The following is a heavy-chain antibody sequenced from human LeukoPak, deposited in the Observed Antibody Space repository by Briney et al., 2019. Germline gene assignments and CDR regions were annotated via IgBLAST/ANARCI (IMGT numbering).Heavy chain of an antibody. V-gene: IGHV3-30-3*01. Sequence: GGSLRLSCAASGFTFSSCAIHWVRQAPGKGLEWVAVISYDGSNKYYADSVKGRFTISRDNSKNTLYLQMSSLRAEDTAVYYCARDLPPYAFDIWGQGTMVTVSS. CDR2: ISYDGSNK. CDR3: ARDLPPYAFDI. CDR1: GFTFSSCA. J-gene: IGHJ3*02.